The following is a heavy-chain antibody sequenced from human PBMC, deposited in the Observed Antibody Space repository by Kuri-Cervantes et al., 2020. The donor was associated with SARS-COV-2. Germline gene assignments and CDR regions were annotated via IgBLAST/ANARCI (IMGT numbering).Heavy chain of an antibody. CDR1: GFTFSSYA. CDR3: AREASSGWYGLSRYYFDY. D-gene: IGHD6-19*01. J-gene: IGHJ4*02. Sequence: LSLTCAASGFTFSSYAMHWVRQAPGKGLEWVAVISYDGSNKYYADSVKGRFTISRDNSKNTLYLQMNSLRAEDTAVYYCAREASSGWYGLSRYYFDYWGQGTLVTVSS. V-gene: IGHV3-30-3*01. CDR2: ISYDGSNK.